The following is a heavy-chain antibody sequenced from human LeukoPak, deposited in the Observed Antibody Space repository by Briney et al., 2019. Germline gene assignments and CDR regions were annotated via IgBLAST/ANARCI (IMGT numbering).Heavy chain of an antibody. CDR2: INPNSGGT. CDR1: GCTFTGYY. V-gene: IGHV1-2*02. CDR3: ARSLVVAGTPLFNS. D-gene: IGHD2-15*01. Sequence: ASVKVSCKASGCTFTGYYMHWVRQAPGQGLEWMGWINPNSGGTNYAQKFQGRVTMTRDTSISTAYMELSRLRSDDTAVYYCARSLVVAGTPLFNSWGQGTLVTVSS. J-gene: IGHJ4*02.